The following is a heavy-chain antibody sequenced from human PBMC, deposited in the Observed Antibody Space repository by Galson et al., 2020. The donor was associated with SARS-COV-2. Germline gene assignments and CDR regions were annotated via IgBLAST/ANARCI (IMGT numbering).Heavy chain of an antibody. Sequence: SETLSLTCAVYGGSFSGYYWSWIRQPPGKGLEWIGEINHSGSTNYNPSLKSRVTISVDTSKNQFSLKLSSVTAADTAVYYCARSYGNTRDLWLDYWGQGTLLTVSS. CDR3: ARSYGNTRDLWLDY. D-gene: IGHD3-16*01. V-gene: IGHV4-34*01. CDR1: GGSFSGYY. J-gene: IGHJ4*02. CDR2: INHSGST.